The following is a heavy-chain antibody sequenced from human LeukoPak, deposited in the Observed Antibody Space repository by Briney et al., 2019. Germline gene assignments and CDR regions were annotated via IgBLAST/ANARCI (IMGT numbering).Heavy chain of an antibody. CDR2: IYRGGVT. D-gene: IGHD7-27*01. V-gene: IGHV3-53*01. CDR3: VSGEDV. J-gene: IGHJ6*04. Sequence: GGSLRLSCAASGFTVSRKYMSWVRQAPGKGLEWVSVIYRGGVTNYADSVKGRFTISSDNSKNTLFLQMNSLRAEDTAVYYCVSGEDVWGKGTTDTVSS. CDR1: GFTVSRKY.